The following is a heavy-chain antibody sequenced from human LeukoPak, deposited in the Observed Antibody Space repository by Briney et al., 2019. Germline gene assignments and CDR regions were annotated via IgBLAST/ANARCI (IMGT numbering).Heavy chain of an antibody. CDR1: GYTFTSYG. D-gene: IGHD1-1*01. V-gene: IGHV1-18*01. CDR3: ARAPSNWNDAWVWYFDY. Sequence: SAKVSCKASGYTFTSYGISSVRQAPGQGHEWMGWISPYNGNTTNAQTVKVRVTMTTDTSTSTAYMEVRSLRSDDTAVYYCARAPSNWNDAWVWYFDYWGQGTLVTVSS. J-gene: IGHJ4*02. CDR2: ISPYNGNT.